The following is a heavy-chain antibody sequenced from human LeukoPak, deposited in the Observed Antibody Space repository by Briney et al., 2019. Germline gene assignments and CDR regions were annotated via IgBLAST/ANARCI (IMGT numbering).Heavy chain of an antibody. CDR2: IRYDGSNK. Sequence: PGGSLRLSCAASGFTFSSYWMHWVRQAPGKGLEWVAFIRYDGSNKYYADSVKGRFTISRDNSKNTLYLQMNSLRAEDTAVYYCAKDAVYYYDSSADYWGQGTLVTVSS. D-gene: IGHD3-22*01. CDR3: AKDAVYYYDSSADY. J-gene: IGHJ4*02. CDR1: GFTFSSYW. V-gene: IGHV3-30*02.